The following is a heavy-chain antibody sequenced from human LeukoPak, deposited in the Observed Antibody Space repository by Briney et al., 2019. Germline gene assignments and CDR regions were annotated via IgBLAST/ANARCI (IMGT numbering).Heavy chain of an antibody. CDR1: GYTFTGYY. D-gene: IGHD6-13*01. J-gene: IGHJ4*02. CDR2: INPNSGGT. CDR3: ARGGNSFQYSSSWYPVDY. V-gene: IGHV1-2*02. Sequence: ASVKVSCKASGYTFTGYYMHWVRLAPGQGLEWMGWINPNSGGTNYAQKFQGRVTMTRDTSISTAYMELSRLRSDDTAVYYCARGGNSFQYSSSWYPVDYWGQGTLVTVSS.